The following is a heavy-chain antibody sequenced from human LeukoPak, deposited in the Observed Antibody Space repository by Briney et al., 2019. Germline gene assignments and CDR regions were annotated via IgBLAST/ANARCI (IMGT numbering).Heavy chain of an antibody. D-gene: IGHD3-22*01. CDR2: INPNSGGT. Sequence: ASVKVSFKASGYTFTVYYMHWVRQAPGQGLERMGWINPNSGGTNYTQKFQGRVTMTRDTSISTAYMELSRLRSDDTAVYYCASLGAPFEEGGYYFDYWGQGTLVTVSS. J-gene: IGHJ4*02. CDR1: GYTFTVYY. CDR3: ASLGAPFEEGGYYFDY. V-gene: IGHV1-2*02.